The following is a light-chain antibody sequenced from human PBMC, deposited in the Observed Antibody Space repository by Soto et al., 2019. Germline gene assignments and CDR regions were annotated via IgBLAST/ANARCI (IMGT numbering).Light chain of an antibody. CDR3: SSYTNKKNIPYV. J-gene: IGLJ1*01. Sequence: QSALTQPASVSGSLGQSITISCTGTTSDVGSYKYVSWYQQHPGNAPKLMIYEVTNRPSGVSNRFSGSKSGNTASLTISGLRAEDEADYSCSSYTNKKNIPYVLGSGTKV. CDR1: TSDVGSYKY. CDR2: EVT. V-gene: IGLV2-14*01.